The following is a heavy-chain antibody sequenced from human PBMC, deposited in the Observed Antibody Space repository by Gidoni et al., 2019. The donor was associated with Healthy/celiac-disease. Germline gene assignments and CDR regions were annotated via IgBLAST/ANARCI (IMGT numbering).Heavy chain of an antibody. Sequence: EVQLLEYGGGLVQPGGSLRLSWAASGLPFSSYAMSWFRQAPGKGLELVSAISRSLGRTYYADSLKRRFTISRDNSKNTLYLQMNSLRAEDTAVYYCAKEHLRYSLDTAIADYWGQGTLVTVSS. V-gene: IGHV3-23*01. J-gene: IGHJ4*02. CDR2: ISRSLGRT. CDR1: GLPFSSYA. D-gene: IGHD5-18*01. CDR3: AKEHLRYSLDTAIADY.